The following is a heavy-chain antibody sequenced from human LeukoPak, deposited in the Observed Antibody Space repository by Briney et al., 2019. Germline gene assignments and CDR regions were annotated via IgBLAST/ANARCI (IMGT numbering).Heavy chain of an antibody. CDR1: GGSISSYY. D-gene: IGHD6-13*01. Sequence: SETLSLTCTVSGGSISSYYWSWIRQPPGKGLEWIGYIYYSGSTNYNPSLKSRVTISVDTSKNQFSLKLSSVTAADTAVYYCARLSIAADGGYYYGMDVWGQGTTVTVSS. CDR2: IYYSGST. CDR3: ARLSIAADGGYYYGMDV. J-gene: IGHJ6*02. V-gene: IGHV4-59*08.